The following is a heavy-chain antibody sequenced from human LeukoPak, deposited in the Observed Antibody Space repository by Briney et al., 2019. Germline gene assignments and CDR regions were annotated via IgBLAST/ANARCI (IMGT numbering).Heavy chain of an antibody. D-gene: IGHD2-8*01. J-gene: IGHJ6*02. CDR1: GFTFSSYS. CDR2: ISSSSSYI. V-gene: IGHV3-21*01. CDR3: ARGRYCTNGVCYLTALNYYYYGMDV. Sequence: GGSLRLSCAASGFTFSSYSMNWVRQAPGKGLEWVSSISSSSSYIYYADSVKGRFTISRDNAKNSLYLQMNSLRAEDTAVYYCARGRYCTNGVCYLTALNYYYYGMDVWGQGTMVTVSS.